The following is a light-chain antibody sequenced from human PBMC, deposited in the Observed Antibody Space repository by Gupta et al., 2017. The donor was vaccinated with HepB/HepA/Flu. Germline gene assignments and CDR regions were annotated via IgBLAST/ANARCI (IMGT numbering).Light chain of an antibody. CDR2: EHN. Sequence: SYEMIQPLSLYVSPGQTASITCYGNDLGDQPVSWYRPQPGPSPELGIYEHNKRPAGFPGRFSGSTSATTATLNIGGTQAEDDSYCSSQDWNPTTVVFGGGTKLTVL. J-gene: IGLJ2*01. CDR3: QDWNPTTVV. V-gene: IGLV3-1*01. CDR1: DLGDQP.